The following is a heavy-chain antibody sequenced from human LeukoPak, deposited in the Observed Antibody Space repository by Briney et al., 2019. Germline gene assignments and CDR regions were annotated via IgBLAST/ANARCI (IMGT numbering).Heavy chain of an antibody. CDR2: ISGSGGST. Sequence: GRSLRLSCAASGFTFSSYAMSWVRQAPGKGLEWVSAISGSGGSTYYADSVKGRFTISRDNSKNTLYLQMNSLRAEDTAVYYCAKDQVITFGGVIVSTLAFDYWGQGTLVTVSS. V-gene: IGHV3-23*01. CDR3: AKDQVITFGGVIVSTLAFDY. D-gene: IGHD3-16*02. J-gene: IGHJ4*02. CDR1: GFTFSSYA.